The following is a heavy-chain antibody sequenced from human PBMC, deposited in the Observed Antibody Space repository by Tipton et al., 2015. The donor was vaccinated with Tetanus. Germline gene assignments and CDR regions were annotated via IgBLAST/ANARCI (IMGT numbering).Heavy chain of an antibody. CDR1: GFTFSTYP. Sequence: SLRLSCEASGFTFSTYPTQWVRQAPGKGLEWVSAIGDSGVPTYYADSLKGRFIISRDNSKNTVSLQMISLRAEDTAIYYCARGHERCPGTNCHRATDYWGQGTLVTVSS. CDR3: ARGHERCPGTNCHRATDY. D-gene: IGHD2-2*01. CDR2: IGDSGVPT. J-gene: IGHJ4*02. V-gene: IGHV3-23*01.